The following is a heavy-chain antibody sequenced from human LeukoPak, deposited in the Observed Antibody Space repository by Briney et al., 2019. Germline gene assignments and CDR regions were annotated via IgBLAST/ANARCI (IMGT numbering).Heavy chain of an antibody. J-gene: IGHJ5*02. D-gene: IGHD2-15*01. V-gene: IGHV6-1*01. Sequence: SQTLSLTCAISGDSVSSNSAAWNWIRQSPSSGLEWLGRTYYRSKWYNDYAVSVKSRITINPDTPKNQFSLQLNSVTPEDTAVYYCARESWDIEGYNWFDPWGQGTLVTVSS. CDR2: TYYRSKWYN. CDR3: ARESWDIEGYNWFDP. CDR1: GDSVSSNSAA.